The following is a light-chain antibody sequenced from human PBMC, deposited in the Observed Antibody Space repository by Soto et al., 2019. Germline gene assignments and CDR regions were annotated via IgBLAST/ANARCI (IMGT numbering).Light chain of an antibody. CDR3: HQFGSSPPRT. CDR2: DTS. J-gene: IGKJ1*01. Sequence: EIVLTKSPGTLSLSPGERATLSCRSSQSVTSRSLAWYQQKSGQAPRLLIYDTSRRATAIPDRFSGSGSGTEFTLTISQLDPDDFAVYYCHQFGSSPPRTFGQGTKVDIK. CDR1: QSVTSRS. V-gene: IGKV3-20*01.